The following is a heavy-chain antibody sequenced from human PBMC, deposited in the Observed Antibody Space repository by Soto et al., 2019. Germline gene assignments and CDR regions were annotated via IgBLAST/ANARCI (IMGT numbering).Heavy chain of an antibody. J-gene: IGHJ4*02. V-gene: IGHV4-59*01. CDR3: ARGSTISDFFDY. D-gene: IGHD3-3*01. Sequence: SETLSLTCTVSGGSISNYYWNWIRQPPGKTLEWIGYIYYSGSTNQNPSLKSRVTISVDTSKNQFSLKLSSVTAADTAVYYCARGSTISDFFDYWGQGTLVTVSS. CDR2: IYYSGST. CDR1: GGSISNYY.